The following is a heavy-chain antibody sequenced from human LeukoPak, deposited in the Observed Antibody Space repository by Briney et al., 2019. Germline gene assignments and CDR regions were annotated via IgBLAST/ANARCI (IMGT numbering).Heavy chain of an antibody. V-gene: IGHV4-39*07. J-gene: IGHJ3*02. D-gene: IGHD2-21*02. Sequence: PSETLSLTCTVSGDSISSSRSYWGWIRQPPGEGLEWIGSIYYSGSTYYNTSLKSRVTISVDTSKNQFSLRLSSVTAADTAVYYCARDFFQLRCGGDCEENAFDIWGQATMVTVSS. CDR2: IYYSGST. CDR3: ARDFFQLRCGGDCEENAFDI. CDR1: GDSISSSRSY.